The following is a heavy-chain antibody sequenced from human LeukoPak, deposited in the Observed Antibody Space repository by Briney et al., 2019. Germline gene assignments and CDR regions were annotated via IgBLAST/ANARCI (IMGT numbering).Heavy chain of an antibody. CDR3: ARGVMITFGGVIVHSHAFDI. CDR1: GYSISSGYY. D-gene: IGHD3-16*02. J-gene: IGHJ3*02. V-gene: IGHV4-38-2*01. CDR2: ISHSGST. Sequence: PSETLSLTCAVSGYSISSGYYWGWIRQPPGKGLEWIGSISHSGSTYYNTSLKRRVTLSVHTSSNQFSLNLSFVPAADTAVYYCARGVMITFGGVIVHSHAFDIWGQGTMVTVSS.